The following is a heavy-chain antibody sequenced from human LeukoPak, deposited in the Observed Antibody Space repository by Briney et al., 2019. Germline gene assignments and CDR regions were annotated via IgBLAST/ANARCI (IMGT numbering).Heavy chain of an antibody. CDR3: ARETGWYNGLDI. J-gene: IGHJ3*02. D-gene: IGHD6-19*01. Sequence: GGSLRLSCAASGFTFSSCSMNWVRQAPGKGLEWISYISTGGSTIYYADSVKGRFTISRDNAKNSLYLQMNSLRAEDTAVYYCARETGWYNGLDIWGQGTMVTVSS. CDR1: GFTFSSCS. CDR2: ISTGGSTI. V-gene: IGHV3-48*04.